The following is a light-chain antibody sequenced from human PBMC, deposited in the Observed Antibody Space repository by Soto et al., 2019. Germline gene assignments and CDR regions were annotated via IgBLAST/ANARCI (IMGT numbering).Light chain of an antibody. J-gene: IGKJ4*01. CDR2: DAS. Sequence: IVLTQSPATLSLSPGERATLSCRASQSVSSYLAWYQQKPGQAPMLLIYDASNRATGIPARFSGSGSGTDFTLTISRLEPEDFAVYYCQQYGSSPLTFGGGTKVEIK. V-gene: IGKV3-20*01. CDR1: QSVSSY. CDR3: QQYGSSPLT.